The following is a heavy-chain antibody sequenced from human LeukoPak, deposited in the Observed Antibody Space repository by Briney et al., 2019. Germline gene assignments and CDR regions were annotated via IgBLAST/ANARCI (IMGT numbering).Heavy chain of an antibody. CDR3: AREVRSGYDCTFDY. V-gene: IGHV1-2*04. D-gene: IGHD5-12*01. Sequence: ASVKVSCKASGYTFTGYYMHWVRQAPGQGGEWRGWINPNSGGTNNAQKFQGWVTITRDTSIGTAYMQLSRLRSDDTAVYYCAREVRSGYDCTFDYWGQGTLLTVSS. CDR2: INPNSGGT. CDR1: GYTFTGYY. J-gene: IGHJ4*02.